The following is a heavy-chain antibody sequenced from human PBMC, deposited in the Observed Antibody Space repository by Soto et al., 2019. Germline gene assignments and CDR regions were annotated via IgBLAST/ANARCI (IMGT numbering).Heavy chain of an antibody. D-gene: IGHD2-2*01. Sequence: SVKVSCKASGFTFTSSALQWVRQARGQRLEWKRWIVVGRGNTNYAQKFQERVTITRDMSTSTVYIELSSLRSEDTAVYYCAADSVCISTSCYEYYYYGMDVWGQGTTVTVSS. V-gene: IGHV1-58*01. CDR3: AADSVCISTSCYEYYYYGMDV. J-gene: IGHJ6*02. CDR1: GFTFTSSA. CDR2: IVVGRGNT.